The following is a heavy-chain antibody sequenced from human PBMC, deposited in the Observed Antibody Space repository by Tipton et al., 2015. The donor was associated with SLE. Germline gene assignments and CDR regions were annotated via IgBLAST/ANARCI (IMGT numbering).Heavy chain of an antibody. J-gene: IGHJ6*02. D-gene: IGHD3-22*01. CDR3: ARAGDIMIVVPRGYYYYGMDV. Sequence: TLSLTCAVSGGSISSGGYSWSWIRQPPGKGLEWIGYIYHSGSTYYNPSLKSRVTISVDTSKNQFSLKLSSVTAADTAVYYCARAGDIMIVVPRGYYYYGMDVWGQGTTVTVSS. CDR1: GGSISSGGYS. V-gene: IGHV4-30-2*01. CDR2: IYHSGST.